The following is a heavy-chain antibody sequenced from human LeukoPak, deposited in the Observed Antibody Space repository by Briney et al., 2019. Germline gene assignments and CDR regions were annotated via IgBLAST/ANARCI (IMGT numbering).Heavy chain of an antibody. CDR1: GGSISSGGYS. D-gene: IGHD2-2*01. J-gene: IGHJ3*02. CDR2: IYHSGST. Sequence: SETLSLTCAVSGGSISSGGYSWSWIRQPPGKGLEWIGYIYHSGSTYYNPSLKSRVTISIDRSKSQFSLNLSSVTAADTAVYYCARAPPGSTSLALDIWGQGTMVTVSS. V-gene: IGHV4-30-2*01. CDR3: ARAPPGSTSLALDI.